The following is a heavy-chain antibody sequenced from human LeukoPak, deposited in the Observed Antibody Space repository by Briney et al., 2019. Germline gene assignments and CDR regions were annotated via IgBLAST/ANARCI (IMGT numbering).Heavy chain of an antibody. J-gene: IGHJ4*02. CDR1: GYSFTSYW. CDR3: ARFDQLGDFDY. CDR2: IYPGDYDT. V-gene: IGHV5-51*01. Sequence: AESLQISCQGSGYSFTSYWIGWGRQMPGKGVEWMGIIYPGDYDTRYSPSFQGQVTISADKTISTAYLQWSSLKASDTAMYYCARFDQLGDFDYWGQGTLVTVSS. D-gene: IGHD7-27*01.